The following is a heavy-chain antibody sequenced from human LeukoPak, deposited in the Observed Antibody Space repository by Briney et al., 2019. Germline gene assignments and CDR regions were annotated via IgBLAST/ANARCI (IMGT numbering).Heavy chain of an antibody. CDR1: GFTFSNYS. CDR2: ISGSGANT. Sequence: GGSLRLSCAASGFTFSNYSMSWVRQAPGTGLEWVSGISGSGANTYHADSVKGRFTISRDNSKNTLYVQMNSLRAEDTAVYYCATEKGDSPDYWGQGTLVTVSS. CDR3: ATEKGDSPDY. D-gene: IGHD2-21*01. V-gene: IGHV3-23*01. J-gene: IGHJ4*02.